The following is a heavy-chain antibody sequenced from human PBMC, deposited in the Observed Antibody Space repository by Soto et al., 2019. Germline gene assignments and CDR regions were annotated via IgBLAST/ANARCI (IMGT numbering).Heavy chain of an antibody. J-gene: IGHJ3*02. CDR3: ARVEDYYDSSVYAFDI. Sequence: ASVKVSCKASGYTFTSYDINWVRQATGQGLEWMGWMNPNSGNTGYAQKFQGRVTMTRNTSISTAYMELSSLRSEDTAVYYCARVEDYYDSSVYAFDIWGQGTMVTVSS. V-gene: IGHV1-8*01. CDR2: MNPNSGNT. D-gene: IGHD3-22*01. CDR1: GYTFTSYD.